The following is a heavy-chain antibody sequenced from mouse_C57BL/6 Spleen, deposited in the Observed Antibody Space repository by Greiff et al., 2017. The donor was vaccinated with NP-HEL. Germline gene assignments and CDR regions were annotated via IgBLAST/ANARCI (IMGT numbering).Heavy chain of an antibody. CDR1: GYSITSGYY. V-gene: IGHV3-6*01. Sequence: EVKLMESGPGLVKPSQSLSLTCSVTGYSITSGYYWNWIRQFPGNKLEWMGYISYDGSNNYNPSLKNRISITRDTSKNQFFLKLNSVTTEDTATYYCARGNYYGSSSYWYFDVWGTGTTVTVSS. CDR3: ARGNYYGSSSYWYFDV. D-gene: IGHD1-1*01. CDR2: ISYDGSN. J-gene: IGHJ1*03.